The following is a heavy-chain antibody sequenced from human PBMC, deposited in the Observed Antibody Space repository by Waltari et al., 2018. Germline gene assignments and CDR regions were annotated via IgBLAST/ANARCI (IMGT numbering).Heavy chain of an antibody. CDR1: GGSISSSSYY. CDR3: ARQGIDTAMVKVFDY. V-gene: IGHV4-39*01. CDR2: IYYSGST. D-gene: IGHD5-18*01. J-gene: IGHJ4*02. Sequence: QLQLQESGPGLVKPSETLSLTCPVSGGSISSSSYYWGWISQPPGKGLEWIGSIYYSGSTYYNPSLKSRVTISVDTSKNQFSLKLSSVTAADTAVYYCARQGIDTAMVKVFDYWGQGTLVTVSS.